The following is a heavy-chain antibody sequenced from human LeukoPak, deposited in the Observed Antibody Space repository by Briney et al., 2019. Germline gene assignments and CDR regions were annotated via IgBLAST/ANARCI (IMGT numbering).Heavy chain of an antibody. Sequence: ASVKVSCKASGYTFTNCGISWVRQAPGQGLEWMGSIFVYNGDTNYAQKLQGRVTMTTDTSTSTAYMELRSLSSDDTAVYYCARAVTYHDVLTGYYRDYFDYWGQGILVTVSS. D-gene: IGHD3-9*01. CDR3: ARAVTYHDVLTGYYRDYFDY. CDR2: IFVYNGDT. J-gene: IGHJ4*02. CDR1: GYTFTNCG. V-gene: IGHV1-18*01.